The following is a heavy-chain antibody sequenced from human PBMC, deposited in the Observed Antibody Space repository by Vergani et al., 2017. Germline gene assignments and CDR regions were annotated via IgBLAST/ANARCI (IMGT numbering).Heavy chain of an antibody. CDR2: INHSGST. CDR3: ARARIVVVPAAPAFDI. CDR1: GGSFSGYY. V-gene: IGHV4-34*01. J-gene: IGHJ3*02. Sequence: QVQLQQWGAGLLKPSETLSLTCAVYGGSFSGYYWSWIRPPPGKGLEWIGEINHSGSTNYNPSLKSRVTISVDTSKNQFSLKLSSVTAADTAVYYCARARIVVVPAAPAFDIWGQGTMVTVSS. D-gene: IGHD2-2*01.